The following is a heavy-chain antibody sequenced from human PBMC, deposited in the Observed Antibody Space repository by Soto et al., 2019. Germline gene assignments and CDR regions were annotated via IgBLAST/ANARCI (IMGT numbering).Heavy chain of an antibody. J-gene: IGHJ4*02. CDR2: IYWDGDK. D-gene: IGHD2-15*01. Sequence: QITLKESGPTLVKPTQTLTLTCNVSGIAISTSGVGVGWIRQPPGKALEWLALIYWDGDKRASPSLKSRLTLTKDTAKNQVVLTMTEAAPGETTTYSFAHMRAAKFDFWGQRTLITVSS. V-gene: IGHV2-5*02. CDR3: AHMRAAKFDF. CDR1: GIAISTSGVG.